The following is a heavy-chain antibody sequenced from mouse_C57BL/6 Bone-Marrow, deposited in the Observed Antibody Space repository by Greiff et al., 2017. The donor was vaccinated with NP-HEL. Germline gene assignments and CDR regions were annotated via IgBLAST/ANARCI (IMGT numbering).Heavy chain of an antibody. Sequence: EVKVVESGGGLVKPGGSLKLSCAASGFTFSSYAMSWVRQTPEKRLEWVATISDGGSYTYYPDNVKGRFTISRDNAKNNLYLQMSHLKSEDTAMYYCAREPYYYYWGQGTTLTVSS. D-gene: IGHD2-10*01. CDR2: ISDGGSYT. J-gene: IGHJ2*01. CDR1: GFTFSSYA. V-gene: IGHV5-4*01. CDR3: AREPYYYY.